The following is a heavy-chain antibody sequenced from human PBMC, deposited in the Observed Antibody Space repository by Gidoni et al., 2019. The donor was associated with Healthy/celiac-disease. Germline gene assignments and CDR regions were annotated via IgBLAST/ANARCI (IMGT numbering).Heavy chain of an antibody. V-gene: IGHV4-39*01. Sequence: QLQLQESGPGLVKPSETLSLTCTVSGGSISSSSYYWGWIRQPPGKGLEWIGSIYYSGSTYYNPSLKSRVTISVDTSKNQFSLKLSSVTAADTAVYYCARREYSSSQFDAFDIWGQGTMVTVSS. J-gene: IGHJ3*02. CDR2: IYYSGST. D-gene: IGHD6-13*01. CDR1: GGSISSSSYY. CDR3: ARREYSSSQFDAFDI.